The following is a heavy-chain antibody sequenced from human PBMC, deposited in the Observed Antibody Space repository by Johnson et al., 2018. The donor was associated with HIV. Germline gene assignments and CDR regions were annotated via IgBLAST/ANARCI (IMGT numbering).Heavy chain of an antibody. CDR1: GFTFSDYY. CDR2: ISGSGGST. V-gene: IGHV3-11*04. D-gene: IGHD5-12*01. Sequence: VQLVESGGGLVKPGGSLRLSCAASGFTFSDYYMSWIRQAPGKGLEWVSAISGSGGSTYYADSVKGRFTISRDNAKNSLYLQMNSLRAEDTAVYYCARELVIVARPIWGQGTMVTVSS. CDR3: ARELVIVARPI. J-gene: IGHJ3*02.